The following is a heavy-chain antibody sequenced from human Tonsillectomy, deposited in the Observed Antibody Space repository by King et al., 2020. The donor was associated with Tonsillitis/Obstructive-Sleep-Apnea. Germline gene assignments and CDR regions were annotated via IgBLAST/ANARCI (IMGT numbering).Heavy chain of an antibody. CDR3: ATGSRNYYYMDV. J-gene: IGHJ6*03. V-gene: IGHV4-31*01. Sequence: QLQESGPGLVKPSQTLSLTCTVSGGSISSGGYYLSWILQHPGKGLEWIVYIYSSGSTFYNPSLKRLVTISVDTSKNQFSLKLSSVTAADTAVYYCATGSRNYYYMDVWGKGTTVTVSS. CDR2: IYSSGST. CDR1: GGSISSGGYY.